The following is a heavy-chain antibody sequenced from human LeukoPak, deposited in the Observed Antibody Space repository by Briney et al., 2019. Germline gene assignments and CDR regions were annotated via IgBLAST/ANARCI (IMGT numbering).Heavy chain of an antibody. CDR1: GYTFTGYY. V-gene: IGHV1-2*02. CDR3: ARGLNAVTREGYFDY. CDR2: INPNTGGT. D-gene: IGHD2-2*01. J-gene: IGHJ4*02. Sequence: ASVKVSCKASGYTFTGYYIHWVRQAPGQGLEWMGWINPNTGGTNYAQNFQGRVTMTRDTSISTAYMELSRLTSDDTAVYYCARGLNAVTREGYFDYWGQGTLVTVSS.